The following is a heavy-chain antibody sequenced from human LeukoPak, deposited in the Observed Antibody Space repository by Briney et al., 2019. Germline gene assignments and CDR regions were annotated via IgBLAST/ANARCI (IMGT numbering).Heavy chain of an antibody. CDR2: ITVSGTNT. D-gene: IGHD5-12*01. CDR3: ARSIIGLNSAYDI. J-gene: IGHJ3*02. V-gene: IGHV3-23*01. CDR1: GFTLSSYA. Sequence: GGSVRLSCAASGFTLSSYAMSWVRRAPRKGLEWVSGITVSGTNTYEADSVKGRFTISRDNSKNAVYLQMNSLRAEDTAVYYCARSIIGLNSAYDIWGQGTMVTVSS.